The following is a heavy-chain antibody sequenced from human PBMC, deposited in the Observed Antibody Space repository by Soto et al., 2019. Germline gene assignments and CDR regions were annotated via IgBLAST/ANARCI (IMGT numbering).Heavy chain of an antibody. CDR1: GYTFTSYG. V-gene: IGHV1-18*01. Sequence: QVQLVQSGAEVKKPGASVKVSCKACGYTFTSYGISWVRQAPGQGFEWMGWISAYNGNTNYAQKLQGRVTMTTDTSTSTAYMELRSLRSDDTAVYYCARDSSGWYPYYYYGMDVWGQGTTVTVSS. CDR2: ISAYNGNT. D-gene: IGHD6-19*01. J-gene: IGHJ6*02. CDR3: ARDSSGWYPYYYYGMDV.